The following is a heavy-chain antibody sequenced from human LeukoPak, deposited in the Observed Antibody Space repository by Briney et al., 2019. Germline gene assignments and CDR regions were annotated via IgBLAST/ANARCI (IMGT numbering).Heavy chain of an antibody. V-gene: IGHV4-38-2*02. Sequence: SETLSLTCTVSGYSISSGYYWGWIRQPPGKGLEWIGSIYHSGSTYYNPSLKSRVTISVDTSKNQFSLKLSSVTAADTAVYYCATHMVRGVIPNWFDPWGQGTLVTVSS. CDR2: IYHSGST. CDR3: ATHMVRGVIPNWFDP. D-gene: IGHD3-10*01. CDR1: GYSISSGYY. J-gene: IGHJ5*02.